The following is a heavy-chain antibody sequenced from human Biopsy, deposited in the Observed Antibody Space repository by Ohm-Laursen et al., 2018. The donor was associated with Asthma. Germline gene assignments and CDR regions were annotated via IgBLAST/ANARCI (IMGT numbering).Heavy chain of an antibody. D-gene: IGHD2-2*01. V-gene: IGHV3-7*01. CDR3: ARGGYCTSPTCPWGRYATDV. CDR2: IKKDGCET. CDR1: GFTFSNYG. Sequence: SLRLSCAASGFTFSNYGMHWVRQAPGKGLEWVANIKKDGCETYYVDSVKGRFTISRDNAKNSLYLHINSLRAEDTAVYYCARGGYCTSPTCPWGRYATDVWGQGTTVTVAS. J-gene: IGHJ6*02.